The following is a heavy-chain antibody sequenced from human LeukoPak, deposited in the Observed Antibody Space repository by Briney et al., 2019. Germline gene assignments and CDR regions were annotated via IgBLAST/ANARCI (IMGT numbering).Heavy chain of an antibody. D-gene: IGHD6-19*01. CDR1: GFTFSSYA. V-gene: IGHV3-30*04. J-gene: IGHJ4*02. CDR3: ARDAEYSSGWFAFDY. CDR2: ISYDGSNK. Sequence: GRSLRLSCAASGFTFSSYAMHWVRQAPGKGLEWVAVISYDGSNKYYADSVKGRFTISRDNSKNTLYLQMNSQRAEDTAVYYCARDAEYSSGWFAFDYWGQGTLVTVSS.